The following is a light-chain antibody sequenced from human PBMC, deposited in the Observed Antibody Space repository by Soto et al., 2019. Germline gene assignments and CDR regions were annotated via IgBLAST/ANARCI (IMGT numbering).Light chain of an antibody. J-gene: IGKJ1*01. CDR2: DAS. CDR3: QQYNSYPWT. CDR1: QRITTW. Sequence: DIQMTQSPSTLSASVGDRVTITCRASQRITTWLAWYQQKPGKAPKPLIYDASSLESGVPLRFSGSGSGAEFTLTISSLQPDDFATYYCQQYNSYPWTFGQGTKVDIK. V-gene: IGKV1-5*01.